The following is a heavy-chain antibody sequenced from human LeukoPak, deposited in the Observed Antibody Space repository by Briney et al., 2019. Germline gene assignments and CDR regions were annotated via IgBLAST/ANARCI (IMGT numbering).Heavy chain of an antibody. CDR2: ITGDGSDI. CDR1: VFTLNKYC. D-gene: IGHD4-17*01. J-gene: IGHJ5*02. Sequence: PGGSLRLSCEASVFTLNKYCMQCVRQAPGRGLVWVSRITGDGSDIAYADSVKGRFTVSRDDAKNILFLQMTSLRVEDTAIYYCARDAYTTTSNSLDPWGQGTLVTVSS. CDR3: ARDAYTTTSNSLDP. V-gene: IGHV3-74*01.